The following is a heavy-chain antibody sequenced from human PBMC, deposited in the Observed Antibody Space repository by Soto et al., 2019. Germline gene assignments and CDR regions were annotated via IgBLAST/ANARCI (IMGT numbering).Heavy chain of an antibody. Sequence: GGSLRLSCAASGFTFSSYAMSWVRQAPGKGLEWVSAISGSGGSTYYADSVKGRFTISRDNSKNTLYLQMNSLRAEDTAVYYCAKDPGVRVRGVIIFYFDYWGQGTLVTVSS. CDR3: AKDPGVRVRGVIIFYFDY. CDR2: ISGSGGST. V-gene: IGHV3-23*01. D-gene: IGHD3-10*01. J-gene: IGHJ4*02. CDR1: GFTFSSYA.